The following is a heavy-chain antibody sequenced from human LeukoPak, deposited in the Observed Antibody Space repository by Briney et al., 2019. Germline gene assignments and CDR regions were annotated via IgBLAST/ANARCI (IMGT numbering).Heavy chain of an antibody. J-gene: IGHJ4*02. V-gene: IGHV1-2*02. CDR3: ARGREVAGTVAY. D-gene: IGHD6-19*01. CDR1: GYIFSDYY. Sequence: ASVKVSCKTSGYIFSDYYMHWVRQAPGQGPEWMGWINPNSGGTNYAQKFQGRVTMTRDTSISTGYMELNSLRSDDTAVYYCARGREVAGTVAYWGQGTLVTVSS. CDR2: INPNSGGT.